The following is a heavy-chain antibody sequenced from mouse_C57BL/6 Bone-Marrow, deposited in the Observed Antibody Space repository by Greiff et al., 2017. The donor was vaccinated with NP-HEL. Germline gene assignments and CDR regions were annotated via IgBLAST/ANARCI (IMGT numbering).Heavy chain of an antibody. CDR1: GFTFSSYA. Sequence: EVQLQESGGGLVKPGGSLKLSCAASGFTFSSYAMSWVRQTPEKRLEWVATISDGGSYTYYPDNVKGRFTISRDNAKNNLYLQMSHLKSEDTAMYYCARDQAVTTDYFDYWGQGTTLTVSS. CDR2: ISDGGSYT. J-gene: IGHJ2*01. CDR3: ARDQAVTTDYFDY. D-gene: IGHD2-2*01. V-gene: IGHV5-4*01.